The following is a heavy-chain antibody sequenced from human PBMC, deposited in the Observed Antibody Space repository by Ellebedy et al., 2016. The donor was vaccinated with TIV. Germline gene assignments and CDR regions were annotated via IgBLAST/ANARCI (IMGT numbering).Heavy chain of an antibody. D-gene: IGHD6-13*01. V-gene: IGHV3-48*01. CDR3: AAAAGAGDDAFDI. CDR1: GFTFIIYS. Sequence: GESLKISXAASGFTFIIYSLNWVRQAPGKGLEWVSYISSSNRTIYYADSVKGRFTISRDNAKNSLYLQMNSLRAEDTAVYYCAAAAGAGDDAFDIWGQGTMVTVSS. J-gene: IGHJ3*02. CDR2: ISSSNRTI.